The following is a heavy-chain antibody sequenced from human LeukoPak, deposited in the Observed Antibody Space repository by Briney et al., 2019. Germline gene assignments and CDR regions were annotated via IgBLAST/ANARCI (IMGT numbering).Heavy chain of an antibody. J-gene: IGHJ4*02. CDR3: ARTTVKTPGGVRWSFDY. CDR1: GYSFTNYA. V-gene: IGHV1-18*01. Sequence: ASVKVSCKASGYSFTNYAISWVRQAPGQGLEWMGWISAYNGNTNYGQKFQGRVTMTTDTSTTTAYMELRSLRSDDTAVYYCARTTVKTPGGVRWSFDYWGQGTLVTVSS. CDR2: ISAYNGNT. D-gene: IGHD4-23*01.